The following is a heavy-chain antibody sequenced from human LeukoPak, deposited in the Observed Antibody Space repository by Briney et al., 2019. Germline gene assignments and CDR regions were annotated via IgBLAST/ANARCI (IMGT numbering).Heavy chain of an antibody. V-gene: IGHV3-30*18. CDR2: ISYDGSNK. J-gene: IGHJ6*02. Sequence: PGGSLRLSCAASGFTFSSYGMHWVRQAPGKGLEWVAVISYDGSNKYYADSVKGRFTISRDNSKNTLYLQMNSLRAEDTAVYYCAKSVRRITIFGVVTRPDYGMDVWGQGTTVTVSS. D-gene: IGHD3-3*01. CDR1: GFTFSSYG. CDR3: AKSVRRITIFGVVTRPDYGMDV.